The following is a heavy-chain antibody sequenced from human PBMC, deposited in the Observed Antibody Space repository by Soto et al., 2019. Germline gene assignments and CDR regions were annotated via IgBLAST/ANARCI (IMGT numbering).Heavy chain of an antibody. D-gene: IGHD3-22*01. CDR3: VRYYYDSSGLYGMDV. CDR1: GFTFSSYS. J-gene: IGHJ6*02. CDR2: ISSSSSYI. Sequence: KPGGSLRLSCAASGFTFSSYSMNWVCQAPGKGLEWVSSISSSSSYIYYADSVKGRFTISRDNAKNSLYLQMNSLRAEDTAVYYCVRYYYDSSGLYGMDVWGQGTTVTVLL. V-gene: IGHV3-21*01.